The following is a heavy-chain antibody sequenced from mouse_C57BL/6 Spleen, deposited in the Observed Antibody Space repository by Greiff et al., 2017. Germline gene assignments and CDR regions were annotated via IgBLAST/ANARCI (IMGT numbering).Heavy chain of an antibody. CDR1: GYTFTSYW. Sequence: QVQLQQPGAELVRPGSSVKLSCKASGYTFTSYWMHWVKQRPIQGLEWIGNIDPSDSETHYNQKFKDKATLTVDKSSSTAYMQLSSLTSEDSAVYYCARSSLLSYSAGFAYWGQGTLVTVSA. CDR3: ARSSLLSYSAGFAY. V-gene: IGHV1-52*01. CDR2: IDPSDSET. J-gene: IGHJ3*01. D-gene: IGHD2-1*01.